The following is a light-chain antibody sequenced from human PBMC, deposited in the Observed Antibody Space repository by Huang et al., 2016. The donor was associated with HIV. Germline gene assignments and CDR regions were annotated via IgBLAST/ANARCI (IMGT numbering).Light chain of an antibody. CDR2: AAS. CDR1: QDISSW. V-gene: IGKV1-12*01. Sequence: DIKMTQSPSSVSASVGDRVTITCRASQDISSWFDWYQQKPGKAPKLLIYAASSLQSGVPSRFSGSGSGTDFTLTISSLQPEDFATYYCQQGNSFMLTFGGGTKVEIK. J-gene: IGKJ4*01. CDR3: QQGNSFMLT.